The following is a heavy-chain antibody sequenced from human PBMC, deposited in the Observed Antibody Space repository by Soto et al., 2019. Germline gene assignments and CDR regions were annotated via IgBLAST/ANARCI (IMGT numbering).Heavy chain of an antibody. CDR2: IKSKTDGGKT. V-gene: IGHV3-15*01. J-gene: IGHJ6*02. D-gene: IGHD2-2*01. CDR1: GFTFSNAW. CDR3: TTDHGVVPAAMSIWYYYYGMDX. Sequence: PGGSLRLSCAASGFTFSNAWMSWVRQAPGKGLEWVFRIKSKTDGGKTEYAAPVKGRFTISRDDSKNTLYLQMNSLKTEDTAVHYCTTDHGVVPAAMSIWYYYYGMDXWGQGTTVTVS.